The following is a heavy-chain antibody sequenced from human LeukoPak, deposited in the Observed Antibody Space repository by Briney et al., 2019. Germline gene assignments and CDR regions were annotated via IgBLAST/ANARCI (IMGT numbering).Heavy chain of an antibody. CDR1: GFTFSSYE. V-gene: IGHV3-48*03. CDR3: ATIRGYCGGDCYSPDY. J-gene: IGHJ4*02. Sequence: GGSLRLSCAASGFTFSSYEMNWVRQAPGKGLEWVSYISSSGSTIYYADSVKGRFTISRDNAKNSLYLQMNNLRAEDTAVYYCATIRGYCGGDCYSPDYWGQGTLVTVSS. D-gene: IGHD2-21*02. CDR2: ISSSGSTI.